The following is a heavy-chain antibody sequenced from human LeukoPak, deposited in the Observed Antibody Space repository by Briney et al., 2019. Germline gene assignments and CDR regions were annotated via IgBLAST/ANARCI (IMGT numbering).Heavy chain of an antibody. D-gene: IGHD1-1*01. CDR1: GITVSNYG. CDR3: ARSPTDNSREGVDY. V-gene: IGHV3-23*01. J-gene: IGHJ4*02. CDR2: ISGSGGGT. Sequence: GGSLRLSCAVSGITVSNYGMSWVRQAPGKGLEWVAGISGSGGGTNYADSVKGRFTISRDNFKNTLYLQMNSLRAEDTAIYYCARSPTDNSREGVDYWGQGTLVTVSS.